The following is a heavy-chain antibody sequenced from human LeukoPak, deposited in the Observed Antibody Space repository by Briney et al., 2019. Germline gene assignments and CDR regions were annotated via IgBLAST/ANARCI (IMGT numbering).Heavy chain of an antibody. CDR1: GFTFSSYW. V-gene: IGHV3-74*01. Sequence: PGESLRLSCAAPGFTFSSYWMHWVRQAPGKGLVWVSLIDSGGSSTSYADSVKGRFTISRDNAKNTLYLQMNSLRAEDTAVYYCARVWGGWGATAGGVPAAKFERPLYFGGQGTLVTVSS. J-gene: IGHJ4*02. CDR2: IDSGGSST. D-gene: IGHD2-2*01. CDR3: ARVWGGWGATAGGVPAAKFERPLYF.